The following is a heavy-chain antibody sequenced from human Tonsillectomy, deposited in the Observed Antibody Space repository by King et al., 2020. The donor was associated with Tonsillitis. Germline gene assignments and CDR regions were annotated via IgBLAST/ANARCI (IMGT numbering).Heavy chain of an antibody. CDR2: INTNTGSP. Sequence: VQLVESGSELKKPGASVKVSCKASGYTFTTSAMNWVRQAPGQGLEWMGWINTNTGSPTYAQDFTGRFVFSLDTSVSTAYLQISSLKAEDTAVYYCVRGTHNSGYFFAYWGQGTLVTVSS. D-gene: IGHD3-22*01. V-gene: IGHV7-4-1*02. CDR3: VRGTHNSGYFFAY. CDR1: GYTFTTSA. J-gene: IGHJ4*02.